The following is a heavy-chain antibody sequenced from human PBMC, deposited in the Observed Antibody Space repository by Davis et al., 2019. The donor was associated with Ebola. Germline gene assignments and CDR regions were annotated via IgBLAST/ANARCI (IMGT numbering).Heavy chain of an antibody. CDR1: GFTFDDYA. V-gene: IGHV3-9*01. Sequence: GGSLRLSCAASGFTFDDYAMHWVRQAPGKGLEWVSGISWNSGSIGYADSVKGRFTISRDNAKNSLYLQMNSLRAEDTAVYYCAKSTVMGYWGQGTLVTVSS. J-gene: IGHJ4*02. CDR3: AKSTVMGY. CDR2: ISWNSGSI. D-gene: IGHD4-11*01.